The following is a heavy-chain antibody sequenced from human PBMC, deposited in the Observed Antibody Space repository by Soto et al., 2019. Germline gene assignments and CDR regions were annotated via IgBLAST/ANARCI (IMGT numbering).Heavy chain of an antibody. Sequence: SETLSLTCTVSGGSISSGDYYWSWIRQPPGKGLEWIGYIYYSGSTYYNPSLKSRVTISVDTSKNQFSLKLSSVTAADTAVYYCATFSGSYGTGELDYWGQGTLVTVSS. V-gene: IGHV4-30-4*01. CDR2: IYYSGST. CDR3: ATFSGSYGTGELDY. J-gene: IGHJ4*02. CDR1: GGSISSGDYY. D-gene: IGHD1-26*01.